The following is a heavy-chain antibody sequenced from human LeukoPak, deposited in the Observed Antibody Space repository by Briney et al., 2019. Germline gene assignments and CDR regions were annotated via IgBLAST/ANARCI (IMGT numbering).Heavy chain of an antibody. CDR3: ARTSGSYFVFIE. V-gene: IGHV4-61*05. D-gene: IGHD3-10*01. CDR2: IFYTGST. CDR1: GGSISSSSYY. Sequence: SETLSLTCTVSGGSISSSSYYWGWIRQPPGKGLEWIGYIFYTGSTNYNPSLKSRVTISVLTSKNQFSLNLSSVTAADTAVYYCARTSGSYFVFIEWGQGTLVTVSS. J-gene: IGHJ4*02.